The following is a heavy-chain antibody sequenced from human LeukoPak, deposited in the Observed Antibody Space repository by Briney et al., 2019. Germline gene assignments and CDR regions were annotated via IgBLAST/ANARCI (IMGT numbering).Heavy chain of an antibody. CDR2: IYYSGST. Sequence: PSQTLSLTCTVSGGSISSGDYYWSWLRQPPGKGLEWIGYIYYSGSTYYDPSLKSRVTISVDTSKNQFSLKLSSVTAADTAVYYCARDIPGYSSSSFYYYYYMDVWGKGTTVTVSS. D-gene: IGHD6-6*01. J-gene: IGHJ6*03. CDR1: GGSISSGDYY. V-gene: IGHV4-30-4*08. CDR3: ARDIPGYSSSSFYYYYYMDV.